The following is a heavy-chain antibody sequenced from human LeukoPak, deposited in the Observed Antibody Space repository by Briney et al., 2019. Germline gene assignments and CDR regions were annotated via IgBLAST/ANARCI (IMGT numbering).Heavy chain of an antibody. D-gene: IGHD3-22*01. CDR1: GGSISSYY. CDR2: IYYSGST. V-gene: IGHV4-59*01. CDR3: AREGFGDYYDSSGYYNY. Sequence: SETLSLTCTVAGGSISSYYWSWIRQPPGKGLEWIGDIYYSGSTNYNPSLKSRVTISVDTSKNQFSLKLSSVTAADTAVYYCAREGFGDYYDSSGYYNYWGQGTLVTVSS. J-gene: IGHJ4*02.